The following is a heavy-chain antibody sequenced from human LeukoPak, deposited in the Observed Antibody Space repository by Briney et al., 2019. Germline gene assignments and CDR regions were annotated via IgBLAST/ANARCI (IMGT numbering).Heavy chain of an antibody. D-gene: IGHD2-2*01. CDR3: AAGGLVVPYYFDY. CDR1: GGSISSSSYY. CDR2: INHSGST. J-gene: IGHJ4*02. Sequence: SETLSLTCTVSGGSISSSSYYWGWIRQPPGKGLEWIGEINHSGSTNYNPSLKSRVTISVDTSKNQFSLKLSSVTAADTAVYYCAAGGLVVPYYFDYWGQGTLVTVSS. V-gene: IGHV4-39*07.